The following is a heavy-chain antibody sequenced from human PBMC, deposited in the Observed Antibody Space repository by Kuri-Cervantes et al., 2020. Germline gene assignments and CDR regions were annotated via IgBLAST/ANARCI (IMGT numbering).Heavy chain of an antibody. V-gene: IGHV4-39*07. CDR1: GFTVSSNY. D-gene: IGHD2-2*01. J-gene: IGHJ4*02. Sequence: ESLKISCAASGFTVSSNYMSWVRQAPGKGLEWIGTIDYSGSTYYNPSLKSRVTISVDTSGNQFSLKLSSVTAADTAMYYCAREGSAYCSTTSCYEMFDYWGQGTLVTVSS. CDR3: AREGSAYCSTTSCYEMFDY. CDR2: IDYSGST.